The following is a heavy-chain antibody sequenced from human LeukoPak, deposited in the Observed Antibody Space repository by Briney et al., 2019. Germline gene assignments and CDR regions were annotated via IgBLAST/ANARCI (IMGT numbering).Heavy chain of an antibody. CDR1: GFTFSSSA. CDR2: ISGTGGST. CDR3: AKGPDSSGYYDFSEFDY. Sequence: GGSLRLSCAASGFTFSSSAMNWVRQAPGKGLEWVSAISGTGGSTYYADSVKGRFTISRDCSKNTLCLQMNSLRAEDTAVYYCAKGPDSSGYYDFSEFDYWGQGTLVTVSS. D-gene: IGHD3-22*01. V-gene: IGHV3-23*01. J-gene: IGHJ4*02.